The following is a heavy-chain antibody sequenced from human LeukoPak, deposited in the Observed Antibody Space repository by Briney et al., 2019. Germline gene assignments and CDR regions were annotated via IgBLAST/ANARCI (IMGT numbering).Heavy chain of an antibody. V-gene: IGHV3-48*03. CDR3: AKDLGSSGYLDY. CDR1: GFTFSSYE. D-gene: IGHD3-22*01. Sequence: GGSLRLSCAAPGFTFSSYEMNWVRQAPGKGLEWVSYISSSGSTIYYADSVKGRFTISRDDSKNTLYLQMNSLRAEDTAVYYCAKDLGSSGYLDYWGQGTLVTVSS. J-gene: IGHJ4*02. CDR2: ISSSGSTI.